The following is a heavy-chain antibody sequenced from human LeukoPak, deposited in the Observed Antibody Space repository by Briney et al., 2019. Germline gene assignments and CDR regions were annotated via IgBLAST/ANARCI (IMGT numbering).Heavy chain of an antibody. D-gene: IGHD3-10*01. CDR2: IYSGGST. J-gene: IGHJ4*02. V-gene: IGHV3-66*01. CDR3: ARAPLRTMVRGVIDY. CDR1: GFTVSSNY. Sequence: GSLRLSCAASGFTVSSNYMSWVRQAPGKGLEWVSVIYSGGSTYYADSVKGRFTISRDNSKNTLYLQMNSLRAEDTAVYYCARAPLRTMVRGVIDYWGQGTLVTVSS.